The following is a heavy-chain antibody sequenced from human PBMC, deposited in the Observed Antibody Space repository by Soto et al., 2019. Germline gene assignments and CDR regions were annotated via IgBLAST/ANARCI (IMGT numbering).Heavy chain of an antibody. CDR2: VYYNGNT. CDR1: CGSMINFY. V-gene: IGHV4-59*01. CDR3: ARALRGDY. J-gene: IGHJ4*02. Sequence: SETLSLTCTFSCGSMINFYWSWFRQPPGRGLEWIGYVYYNGNTKYNPSLQSRVTMSVDTSKNQFSLNVRSVTAADTAIYYCARALRGDYWGRGTMVTVSS.